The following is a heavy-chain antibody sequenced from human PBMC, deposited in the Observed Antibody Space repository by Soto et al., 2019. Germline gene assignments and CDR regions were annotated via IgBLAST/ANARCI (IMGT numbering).Heavy chain of an antibody. CDR1: GFTFSIYA. V-gene: IGHV3-23*01. CDR3: TTGRILVYYYYYYGMDV. CDR2: ISGSGGST. D-gene: IGHD2-15*01. Sequence: PGGSLRLSCAASGFTFSIYAMTWVRQAPGKGLEWVSAISGSGGSTYYADSVKGRFTISRDNSKNTLYLQINSLRAEDTAVYYCTTGRILVYYYYYYGMDVWGQGTTVTVSS. J-gene: IGHJ6*02.